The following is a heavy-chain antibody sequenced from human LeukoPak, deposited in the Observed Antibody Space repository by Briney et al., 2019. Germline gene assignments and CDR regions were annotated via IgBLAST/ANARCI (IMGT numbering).Heavy chain of an antibody. CDR3: AREGGLGGSYDY. Sequence: SVKVSCKASGGTFCSYAISWGRQAPGQGLEWMGGIITIFGTANYAQKFQGRVTITADESTSTAYMELSSLRSEDTAVYYCAREGGLGGSYDYWGQGTLVTVSS. CDR1: GGTFCSYA. J-gene: IGHJ4*02. D-gene: IGHD3-16*01. V-gene: IGHV1-69*13. CDR2: IITIFGTA.